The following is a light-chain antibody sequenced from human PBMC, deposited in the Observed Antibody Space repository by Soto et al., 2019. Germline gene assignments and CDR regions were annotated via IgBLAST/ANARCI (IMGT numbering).Light chain of an antibody. CDR2: MAS. CDR3: QQYTTYSPT. V-gene: IGKV1-5*03. J-gene: IGKJ1*01. Sequence: DIQVTQSPSALSASVGDRVTITCRASQSVDNWLAWYQRRPGKAPKLLIYMASTLEVGVPSRFSGSASGTEFTLTISSLQPDDSANYYCQQYTTYSPTFGQGTKVEI. CDR1: QSVDNW.